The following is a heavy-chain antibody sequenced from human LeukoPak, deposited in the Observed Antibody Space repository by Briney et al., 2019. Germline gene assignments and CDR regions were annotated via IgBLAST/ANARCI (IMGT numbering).Heavy chain of an antibody. CDR2: IIPILNTA. Sequence: GASVKVSCKASGYTFTSYGFSWVRQAPGQGLEWMGRIIPILNTANSAEKFQGRVTITADKFTNTAYMELSSLRSEDTAIYYCARAHSGYDVKYFAYWGQGTLVTVSS. D-gene: IGHD5-12*01. J-gene: IGHJ4*02. V-gene: IGHV1-69*04. CDR3: ARAHSGYDVKYFAY. CDR1: GYTFTSYG.